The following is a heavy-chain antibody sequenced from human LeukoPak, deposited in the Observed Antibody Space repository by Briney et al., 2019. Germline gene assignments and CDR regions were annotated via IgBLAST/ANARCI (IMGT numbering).Heavy chain of an antibody. CDR2: INAGHGNT. Sequence: ASVKVSCKASVYTFTNYAIQWVRQAPGQRLEWMGWINAGHGNTKYSQKFQGRVTITRDTSASTAYMELSSLRSEDTAVYYCARGAGFAEPLPEYWGQGTLLTVSS. V-gene: IGHV1-3*01. CDR1: VYTFTNYA. CDR3: ARGAGFAEPLPEY. D-gene: IGHD1-14*01. J-gene: IGHJ4*02.